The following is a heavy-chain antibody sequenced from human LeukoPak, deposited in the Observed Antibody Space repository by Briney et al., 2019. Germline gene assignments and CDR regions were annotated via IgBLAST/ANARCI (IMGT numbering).Heavy chain of an antibody. Sequence: SETLSLTCTVSGGSISRYYWSWIRQPPGKGLEWIGYISYTGSTTYNSSLKSRVTISLDTSRNQFSLKLSSVTAADTAVYYCARGVPITAAGLYYFDYWGQGTLVTVSS. CDR3: ARGVPITAAGLYYFDY. CDR2: ISYTGST. V-gene: IGHV4-59*08. J-gene: IGHJ4*02. CDR1: GGSISRYY. D-gene: IGHD6-13*01.